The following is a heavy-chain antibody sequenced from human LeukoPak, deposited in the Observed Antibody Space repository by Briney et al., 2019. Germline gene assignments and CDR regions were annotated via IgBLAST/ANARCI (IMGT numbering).Heavy chain of an antibody. CDR3: ARAREQWLVYGAFDI. D-gene: IGHD6-19*01. CDR1: GGSISSSY. CDR2: IYYSGST. Sequence: PSETLSLTCTVSGGSISSSYWSWIRQPPGKGLEWIGYIYYSGSTNYNPSLKSRVTISVDTSKNQFSLKLSSVTAADTAVYYCARAREQWLVYGAFDIWGQGTMVTVSS. J-gene: IGHJ3*02. V-gene: IGHV4-59*01.